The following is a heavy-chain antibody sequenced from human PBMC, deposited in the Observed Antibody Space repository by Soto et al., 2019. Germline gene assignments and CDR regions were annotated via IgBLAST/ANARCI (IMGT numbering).Heavy chain of an antibody. D-gene: IGHD6-19*01. CDR2: IDWDDDK. CDR3: ARNPIAVDAFDI. V-gene: IGHV2-70*11. J-gene: IGHJ3*02. CDR1: GFSLSTSGMC. Sequence: SGPTLVNPTQTLTLTCTFSGFSLSTSGMCVSWIRQPPGKALEWLARIDWDDDKYYSTSLKTRLTTSKDTSKNQVVLTMTNMDPVDTATYYCARNPIAVDAFDIWGQGTMVTVSS.